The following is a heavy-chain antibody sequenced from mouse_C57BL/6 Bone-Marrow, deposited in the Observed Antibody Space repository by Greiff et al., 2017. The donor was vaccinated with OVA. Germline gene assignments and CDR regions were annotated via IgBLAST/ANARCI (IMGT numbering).Heavy chain of an antibody. CDR3: ARVITTVVAMDY. D-gene: IGHD1-1*01. CDR2: ISNLAYSI. Sequence: EVKLVESGGGLVQPGGSLKLSCAASGFTLSDYGMAWVRQAPRKGPEWVAFISNLAYSIYYAATVTGRFTISRENAKNTLYLEMSSLRSEDTAMYYCARVITTVVAMDYWGQGTSVTVSS. V-gene: IGHV5-15*04. J-gene: IGHJ4*01. CDR1: GFTLSDYG.